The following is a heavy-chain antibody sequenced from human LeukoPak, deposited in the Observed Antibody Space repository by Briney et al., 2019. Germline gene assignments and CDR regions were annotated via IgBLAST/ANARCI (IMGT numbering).Heavy chain of an antibody. V-gene: IGHV1-2*02. J-gene: IGHJ4*02. Sequence: ASVKVSCKASGYTFTGHYIHWVRQAPGQGLEWMGWINPNSGGTNYAQKFQGRVTMTRDTSISTAYMELSRLTSDDTAVYYCARELNYDSSGYYFDYWGQGTLVTVSS. CDR3: ARELNYDSSGYYFDY. CDR1: GYTFTGHY. D-gene: IGHD3-22*01. CDR2: INPNSGGT.